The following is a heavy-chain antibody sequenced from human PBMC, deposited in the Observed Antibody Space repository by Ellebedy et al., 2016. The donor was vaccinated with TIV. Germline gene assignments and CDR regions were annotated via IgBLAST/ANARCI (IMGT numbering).Heavy chain of an antibody. CDR1: GYTFTSYA. J-gene: IGHJ4*02. CDR3: ARDLGVTTFDY. D-gene: IGHD4-17*01. V-gene: IGHV1-3*01. Sequence: ASVKVSXXASGYTFTSYAMHWVRQAPGQRLEWMGWINAGNGNTKYSQKFQGRVTITRDTSASTAYMELSSLRSEDTAVYYCARDLGVTTFDYWGQGTLVTVSS. CDR2: INAGNGNT.